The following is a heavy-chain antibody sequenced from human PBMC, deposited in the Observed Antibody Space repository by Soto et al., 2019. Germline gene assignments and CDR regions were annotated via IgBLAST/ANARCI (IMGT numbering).Heavy chain of an antibody. V-gene: IGHV4-59*08. D-gene: IGHD6-13*01. Sequence: SETLSLTCTDSAGPIRTYYWSWILQPPGKGLEWIGYINYSGSTNYNPSLKSRVTISVDTSKNQFSLKLSSVTAADTAVYYCARQWSGYSSSWYRYNWFDPWGQGTLVTVS. CDR3: ARQWSGYSSSWYRYNWFDP. J-gene: IGHJ5*02. CDR1: AGPIRTYY. CDR2: INYSGST.